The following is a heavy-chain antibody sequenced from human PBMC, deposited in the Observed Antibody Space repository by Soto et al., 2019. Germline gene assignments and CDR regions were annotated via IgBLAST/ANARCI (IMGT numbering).Heavy chain of an antibody. CDR2: ISHSGTSK. CDR1: GFTVATTG. D-gene: IGHD6-19*01. J-gene: IGHJ5*02. Sequence: QVQLVESGGGVVQPGESLKVACAASGFTVATTGMHWVRQAPGKGLEWVAMISHSGTSKVYIDSVQGRFTISRDNAKNNLYLQMSSLRPEDTAIYYCAKDWGSSGWFNWFNPWGQESWSPSPQ. V-gene: IGHV3-30*18. CDR3: AKDWGSSGWFNWFNP.